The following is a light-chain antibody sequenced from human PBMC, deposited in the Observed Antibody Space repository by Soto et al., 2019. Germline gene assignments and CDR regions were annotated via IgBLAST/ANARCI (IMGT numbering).Light chain of an antibody. CDR1: SSDVGGYNY. V-gene: IGLV2-14*01. CDR2: DVS. CDR3: SSYTSSSLVV. Sequence: QSVLTQPASVSGSPGQSITISCTGTSSDVGGYNYVSWYQQHPGKAPKLMIYDVSNRPSGVSNRFSGSKSGNTASLTISGLQAEDGADYYCSSYTSSSLVVFGGGTKVTVL. J-gene: IGLJ2*01.